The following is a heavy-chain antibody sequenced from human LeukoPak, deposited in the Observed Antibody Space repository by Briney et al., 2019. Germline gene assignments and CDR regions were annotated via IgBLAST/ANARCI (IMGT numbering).Heavy chain of an antibody. V-gene: IGHV1-69*02. D-gene: IGHD6-19*01. CDR3: ARSDPAVAGTRGYFDY. Sequence: SVKVSRKASGYTFTSYYMHWVRQAPGQGLEWMGRIIPILGIANYAQKFQGRVTITADKSTSTAYMELSSLRSEDTAVYYCARSDPAVAGTRGYFDYWGQGTLVTVSS. CDR1: GYTFTSYY. CDR2: IIPILGIA. J-gene: IGHJ4*02.